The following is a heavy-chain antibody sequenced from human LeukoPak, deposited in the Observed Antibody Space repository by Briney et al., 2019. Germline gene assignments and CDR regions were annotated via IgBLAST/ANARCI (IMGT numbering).Heavy chain of an antibody. Sequence: GGSLRLSCAASGFTFSSYWMHWVRQAPGKGLVWVSRINSDGSSTSYADSVKGRFTISRDNAKNTLYLQMNSLRAEDTAVYYCAIGSESYYTEVPFDYWGQGTLVTVSS. CDR2: INSDGSST. V-gene: IGHV3-74*01. D-gene: IGHD3-10*01. CDR3: AIGSESYYTEVPFDY. J-gene: IGHJ4*02. CDR1: GFTFSSYW.